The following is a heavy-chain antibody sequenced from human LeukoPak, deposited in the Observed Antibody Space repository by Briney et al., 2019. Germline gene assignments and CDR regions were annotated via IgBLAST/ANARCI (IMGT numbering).Heavy chain of an antibody. D-gene: IGHD3-22*01. CDR3: AKDQSFDSSGPTLDY. V-gene: IGHV3-23*01. J-gene: IGHJ4*02. CDR1: GFTFSNFA. Sequence: GGSLRLSCAVSGFTFSNFAMTWVRQAPGKGLEWVSTINGGGGNTYYADSVKGRFTISRDNSKNTVYLQMNSLRAEDTAVFYCAKDQSFDSSGPTLDYWGQGTLVTVSS. CDR2: INGGGGNT.